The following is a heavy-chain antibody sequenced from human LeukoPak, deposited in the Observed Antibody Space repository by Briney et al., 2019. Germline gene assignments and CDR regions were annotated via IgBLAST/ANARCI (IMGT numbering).Heavy chain of an antibody. CDR2: ISGSGGST. CDR3: ARTFWSGYYATYYFDY. CDR1: GFTFSSYA. V-gene: IGHV3-23*01. Sequence: GGSLRLSCAASGFTFSSYAMSWVRQAPRKGLEWVSAISGSGGSTYYADSVKGRFTISRDNSKNTLYLQMNSLRAEDTAVYYCARTFWSGYYATYYFDYWGQGTLVTVSS. J-gene: IGHJ4*02. D-gene: IGHD3-3*01.